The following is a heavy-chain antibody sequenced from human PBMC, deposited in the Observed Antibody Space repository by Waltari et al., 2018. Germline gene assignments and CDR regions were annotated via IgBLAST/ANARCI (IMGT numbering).Heavy chain of an antibody. CDR1: GGSISRYY. CDR2: IYYSGST. Sequence: QVQLQESGPGLVTPSETLSLPCTVSGGSISRYYWSWIRQPPGKGLEWIGYIYYSGSTNYNPSLKSRVTISVDTSKNQFSLKLSSVTAADTAVYYCARGVTYYYYMDVWGKGTTVTVSS. J-gene: IGHJ6*03. CDR3: ARGVTYYYYMDV. D-gene: IGHD2-21*02. V-gene: IGHV4-59*01.